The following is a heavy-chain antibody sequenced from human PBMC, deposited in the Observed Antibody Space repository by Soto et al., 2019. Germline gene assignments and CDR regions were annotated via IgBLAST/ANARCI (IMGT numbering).Heavy chain of an antibody. CDR2: ISSIGGNT. CDR1: GFTFSNYA. J-gene: IGHJ4*02. D-gene: IGHD3-3*01. CDR3: VGKGDMSFLRGIDY. V-gene: IGHV3-23*01. Sequence: EVQLLESGGGLVQPGGSLRLSCAASGFTFSNYAMTWVRQAPGKGLEWVSAISSIGGNTYYADSVKGRFSISRDNSKNTLYLQMNSLVAEDTDVYYCVGKGDMSFLRGIDYWGQGTLVTVSS.